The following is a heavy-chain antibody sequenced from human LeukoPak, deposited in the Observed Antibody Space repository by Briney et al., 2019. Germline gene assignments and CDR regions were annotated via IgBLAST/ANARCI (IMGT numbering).Heavy chain of an antibody. Sequence: ASVKVSCTASGYTFTSYDINWVRQATGQGLEWMGWMNPNSGNTGYAQKFQGRVTMTRNTSISTAYMELSSLRSEDTAVYYCARALLDIVVVPAANLDAFDIWGQGTMVTVS. J-gene: IGHJ3*02. CDR2: MNPNSGNT. V-gene: IGHV1-8*01. CDR1: GYTFTSYD. D-gene: IGHD2-2*01. CDR3: ARALLDIVVVPAANLDAFDI.